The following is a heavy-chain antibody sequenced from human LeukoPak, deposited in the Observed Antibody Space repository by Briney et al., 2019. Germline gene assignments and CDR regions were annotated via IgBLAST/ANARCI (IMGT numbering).Heavy chain of an antibody. CDR3: ARRGSSGWHHDY. CDR1: GFTVSSNS. CDR2: IYSGGST. D-gene: IGHD6-19*01. V-gene: IGHV3-53*01. J-gene: IGHJ4*02. Sequence: PGGSLRLSSAASGFTVSSNSMTLRREAPGKGLEWVSSIYSGGSTYYADSVKGRFTISRDDSQNTLYLQMNSLRADDTAVYYCARRGSSGWHHDYWGQGTLVTVSS.